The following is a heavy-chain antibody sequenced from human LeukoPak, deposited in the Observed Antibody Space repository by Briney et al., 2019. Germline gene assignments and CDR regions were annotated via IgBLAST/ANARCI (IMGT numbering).Heavy chain of an antibody. CDR1: GDTITGDDKY. J-gene: IGHJ5*02. CDR2: THCSGAN. CDR3: AQEWMQVRKDWFGP. Sequence: SQTLSLSCTVSGDTITGDDKYWVRNRHHPEQGLEWISYTHCSGANYSHPCLESRVTISVDSSKRQFSLRLSSVTAADSAVYCCAQEWMQVRKDWFGPWGQGIQVSVPS. V-gene: IGHV4-31*03. D-gene: IGHD2-2*03.